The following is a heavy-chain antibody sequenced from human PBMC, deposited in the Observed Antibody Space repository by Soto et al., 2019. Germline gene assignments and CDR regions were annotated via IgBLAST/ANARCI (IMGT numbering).Heavy chain of an antibody. Sequence: SVKVSCKASGYTFTSYYMHWVRQAPGQGLEWMGGTIPMFATAQYAQKLQGRVTITADESTSTVYMDLTSLRSDDTAVYYCARGLFGQQWLVGFDTWGQGTLVTVSS. CDR3: ARGLFGQQWLVGFDT. CDR1: GYTFTSYY. J-gene: IGHJ4*02. D-gene: IGHD6-19*01. CDR2: TIPMFATA. V-gene: IGHV1-69*13.